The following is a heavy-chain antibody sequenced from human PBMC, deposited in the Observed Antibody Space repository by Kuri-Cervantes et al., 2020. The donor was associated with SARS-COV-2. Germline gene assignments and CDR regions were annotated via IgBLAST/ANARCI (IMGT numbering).Heavy chain of an antibody. J-gene: IGHJ4*02. D-gene: IGHD1-26*01. CDR2: IYYSGST. CDR3: ARDYSGGWGY. Sequence: SETLSLTCTVSGGSISSYYWSWIRQPPGKGLEWIGYIYYSGSTNYNPSLKSRVTMSVDTSKNQFSLKLSSVTAADTAAYYCARDYSGGWGYWGQGTRVTVSS. CDR1: GGSISSYY. V-gene: IGHV4-59*12.